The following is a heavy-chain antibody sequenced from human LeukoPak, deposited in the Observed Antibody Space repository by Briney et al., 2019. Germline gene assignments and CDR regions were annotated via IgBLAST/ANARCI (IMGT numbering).Heavy chain of an antibody. Sequence: GGSLRLSCAASGFTFNTYSMNWVRQAPGKGLEWVAVISYDESNKYYEDSVKGRFTISRDNSKNTLYLQMNSLRAEDTAVYYFAITMGGSSNPQPIDYWGQGTLVTVSS. CDR3: AITMGGSSNPQPIDY. J-gene: IGHJ4*02. D-gene: IGHD3-16*01. CDR2: ISYDESNK. CDR1: GFTFNTYS. V-gene: IGHV3-30*03.